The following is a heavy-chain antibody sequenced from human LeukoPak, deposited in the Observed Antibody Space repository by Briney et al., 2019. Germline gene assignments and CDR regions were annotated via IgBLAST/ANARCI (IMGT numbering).Heavy chain of an antibody. D-gene: IGHD5-12*01. J-gene: IGHJ4*02. CDR3: ARALYGGYGHFDY. Sequence: GGSLRLSCAVSGFAFNTFNMNWVRQAPGKGLEWVSSISSSSSNIYYADSVKGRFTISRDNAKNSLFLQMNSLRAEDTAVYYCARALYGGYGHFDYWAGEPWSPSPQ. CDR2: ISSSSSNI. V-gene: IGHV3-21*01. CDR1: GFAFNTFN.